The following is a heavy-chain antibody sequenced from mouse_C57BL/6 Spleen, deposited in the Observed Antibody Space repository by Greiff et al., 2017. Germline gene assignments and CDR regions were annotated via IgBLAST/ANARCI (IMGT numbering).Heavy chain of an antibody. D-gene: IGHD5-5*01. Sequence: EVHLVESGGGLVKPGGSLKLSCAASGFTFSDYGMHWVRQAPEKGLEWVAYISSGSSTIYYADTVKGRFTIARDNAKNTLCLQMTSLRSEDTAMYYCATYLFYAMDYWGQGTSVTVSS. J-gene: IGHJ4*01. CDR3: ATYLFYAMDY. CDR2: ISSGSSTI. CDR1: GFTFSDYG. V-gene: IGHV5-17*01.